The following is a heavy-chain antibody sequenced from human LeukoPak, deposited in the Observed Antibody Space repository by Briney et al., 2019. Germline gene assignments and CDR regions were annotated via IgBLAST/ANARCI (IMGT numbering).Heavy chain of an antibody. V-gene: IGHV1-69*13. Sequence: ASVKVSCKASGGTFSRFTISWVRQAPGQGFEWMGEITPIFGTANFAQKFQGRVSITADESTSTAFMELSSLRSEDTAVYYCAREWGLESSGYYYAYWGQGTLVTVSS. CDR3: AREWGLESSGYYYAY. D-gene: IGHD3-22*01. CDR2: ITPIFGTA. J-gene: IGHJ4*02. CDR1: GGTFSRFT.